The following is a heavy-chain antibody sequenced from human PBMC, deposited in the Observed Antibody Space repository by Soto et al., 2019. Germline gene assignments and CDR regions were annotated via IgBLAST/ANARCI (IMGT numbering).Heavy chain of an antibody. CDR1: GYTFTSYD. CDR3: ARGLESGWFGGDTFDI. D-gene: IGHD6-19*01. Sequence: GASVKVSCKASGYTFTSYDINWVRQATGQGLEWMGWMNPNSGNTGYAQKFQGRVTMTRNTSISTAYMELSSLRSEDTAVYYCARGLESGWFGGDTFDIWGQGTMVTVSS. V-gene: IGHV1-8*01. J-gene: IGHJ3*02. CDR2: MNPNSGNT.